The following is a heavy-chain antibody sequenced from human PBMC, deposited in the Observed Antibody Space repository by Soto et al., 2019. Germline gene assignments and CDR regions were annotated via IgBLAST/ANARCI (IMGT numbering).Heavy chain of an antibody. CDR2: INPNSGGT. D-gene: IGHD5-12*01. J-gene: IGHJ3*02. Sequence: ASVKVSYKASGYTFTGYYMHWVRQAPGQGLEWMGWINPNSGGTNYAQKFQGWVTMTRDTSISTAYMELSRLRSDDTAVYYCARGGSAESRYAFDIWGQGTMVTVSS. CDR3: ARGGSAESRYAFDI. CDR1: GYTFTGYY. V-gene: IGHV1-2*04.